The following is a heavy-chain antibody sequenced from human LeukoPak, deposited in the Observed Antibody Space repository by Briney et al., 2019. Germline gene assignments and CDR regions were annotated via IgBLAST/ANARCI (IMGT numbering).Heavy chain of an antibody. D-gene: IGHD1-1*01. V-gene: IGHV3-11*01. CDR1: GFSFGDYY. CDR3: AGVEFGSRYYYYVDV. J-gene: IGHJ6*03. CDR2: ISSSGSTI. Sequence: PGGSLRLSCAASGFSFGDYYMSWIRQAPGKGLEWVSYISSSGSTIKYADSVKGRFTISRDNANNSLYLQMNSLRAEDTAVYYCAGVEFGSRYYYYVDVWGKGTTVTVSS.